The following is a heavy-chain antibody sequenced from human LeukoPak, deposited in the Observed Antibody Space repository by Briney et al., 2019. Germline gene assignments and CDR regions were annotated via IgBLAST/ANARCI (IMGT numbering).Heavy chain of an antibody. J-gene: IGHJ2*01. CDR1: GFTLSRPS. CDR3: AGSDTIGYSPREWDYWYFDL. V-gene: IGHV3-21*01. Sequence: GQSLRLSCAASGFTLSRPSMNWVRQAPGKVLVWVSSIRCGSSYIYYADSVKGRFTISRDNAKNSLYLQMNSPRAEDTAVYYCAGSDTIGYSPREWDYWYFDLWGRGTLVTVSS. CDR2: IRCGSSYI. D-gene: IGHD3-22*01.